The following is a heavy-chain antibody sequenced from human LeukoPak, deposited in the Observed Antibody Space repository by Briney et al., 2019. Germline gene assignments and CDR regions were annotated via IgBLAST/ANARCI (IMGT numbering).Heavy chain of an antibody. CDR2: IHYSGST. J-gene: IGHJ4*02. V-gene: IGHV4-59*01. CDR1: GGSISSYY. CDR3: ARGQVAYDY. D-gene: IGHD2-21*01. Sequence: SETLSLTWTVSGGSISSYYWSCVRQPPGKGLEWIGNIHYSGSTNYNPSLKSRVTISVDTSKNQFSLKLISVTAADTAVYYCARGQVAYDYCGQGTLVTVSS.